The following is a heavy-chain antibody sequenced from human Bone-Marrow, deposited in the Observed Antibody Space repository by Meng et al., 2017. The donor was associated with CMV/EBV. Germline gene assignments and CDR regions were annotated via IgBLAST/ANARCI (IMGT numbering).Heavy chain of an antibody. D-gene: IGHD6-13*01. Sequence: GESLSLTCAASGFTFTDYYMSWIRQAPGKGLEWVSYISSSGSTIYYADSVKGRFTISRDNAKNSLYLQMNSLRAEDTAEYYWAREGAAADDDFDYWGQGTLVTVSS. V-gene: IGHV3-11*01. J-gene: IGHJ4*02. CDR1: GFTFTDYY. CDR3: AREGAAADDDFDY. CDR2: ISSSGSTI.